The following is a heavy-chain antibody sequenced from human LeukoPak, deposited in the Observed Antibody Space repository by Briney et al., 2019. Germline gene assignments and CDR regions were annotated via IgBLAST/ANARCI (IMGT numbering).Heavy chain of an antibody. Sequence: GGSLRLSCAASGFTFNNYGMHWVRQGPGKGLEWVAVITFDGSKKYYADSAKGRITISRDNSNHTLYLQMNSLKAEDTAVYYCAKDPSPVAVDYYSGMDVWGQGTTVIVSS. D-gene: IGHD6-19*01. CDR3: AKDPSPVAVDYYSGMDV. J-gene: IGHJ6*01. V-gene: IGHV3-30*18. CDR1: GFTFNNYG. CDR2: ITFDGSKK.